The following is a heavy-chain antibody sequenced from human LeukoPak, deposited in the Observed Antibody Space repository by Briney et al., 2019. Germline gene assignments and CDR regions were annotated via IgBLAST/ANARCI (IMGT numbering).Heavy chain of an antibody. V-gene: IGHV3-33*08. CDR3: ARDSRGYSYGNVRYYNYGMDV. J-gene: IGHJ6*02. Sequence: GGSLRLSCAASGFTFSSYAMHWVRQAPGKGLEWVAVRWYDESNKYYADSVKGRFIISRDSSENTLYLQMNSLRAEDTAVYYCARDSRGYSYGNVRYYNYGMDVWGQGTTVTVSS. D-gene: IGHD5-18*01. CDR1: GFTFSSYA. CDR2: RWYDESNK.